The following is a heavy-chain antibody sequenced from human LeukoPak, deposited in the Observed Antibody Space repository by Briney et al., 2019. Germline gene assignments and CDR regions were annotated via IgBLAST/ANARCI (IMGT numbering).Heavy chain of an antibody. V-gene: IGHV4-39*07. CDR2: IYYSGST. D-gene: IGHD5-12*01. CDR1: GGSISSSSYY. J-gene: IGHJ5*02. Sequence: SETLSLTCTVSGGSISSSSYYWGWIRQPPGKGLEWIGSIYYSGSTYYNPSLKSRVTISVDRSKNQFSLKLSSVTAADTAVYYCARGGATPTLSIYWFDPWGQGTLVTVSS. CDR3: ARGGATPTLSIYWFDP.